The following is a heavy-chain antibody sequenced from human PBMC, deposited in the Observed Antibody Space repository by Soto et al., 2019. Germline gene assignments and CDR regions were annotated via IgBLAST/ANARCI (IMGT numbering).Heavy chain of an antibody. V-gene: IGHV4-34*01. CDR3: ARRGYYYDSSGYYYGGYYYYGMDV. CDR1: GGSFSGYY. Sequence: KPSETLSLTCAVYGGSFSGYYWSWIRQPPGKGLEWIGEINHSGSTNYNPSLKSRVTISVDTSKNQFSLKLSSVTAADTAVYYCARRGYYYDSSGYYYGGYYYYGMDVWGQGTTVTVSS. D-gene: IGHD3-22*01. CDR2: INHSGST. J-gene: IGHJ6*02.